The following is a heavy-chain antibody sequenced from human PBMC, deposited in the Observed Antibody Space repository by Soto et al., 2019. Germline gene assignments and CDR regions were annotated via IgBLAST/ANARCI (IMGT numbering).Heavy chain of an antibody. D-gene: IGHD2-2*01. V-gene: IGHV1-69*12. CDR3: ARHVPAAGYYYGMDV. J-gene: IGHJ6*02. CDR1: GGTFSSYA. Sequence: QVQLVQSGAEVKKPGSSVKVSCKASGGTFSSYAISWVRQAPGQGLEWMGGFIPIFGAANYAQKFQGRVTITADESTSTAYRELSSLRSEDTAVYYCARHVPAAGYYYGMDVWGQGTTVTVSS. CDR2: FIPIFGAA.